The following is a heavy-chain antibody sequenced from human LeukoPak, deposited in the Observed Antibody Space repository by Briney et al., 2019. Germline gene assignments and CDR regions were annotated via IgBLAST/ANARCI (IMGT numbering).Heavy chain of an antibody. CDR1: GFTFSSYW. V-gene: IGHV3-7*01. Sequence: PRGSLRLSCAASGFTFSSYWMSWVRQAPGKGLEWVANIKQDGSEKYYVDSVKGRFTISRDNAKNSLYLQMNSLRAEDTAVYYCASEGQWLVNWFDPWGQGTLVTVSS. J-gene: IGHJ5*02. CDR2: IKQDGSEK. D-gene: IGHD6-19*01. CDR3: ASEGQWLVNWFDP.